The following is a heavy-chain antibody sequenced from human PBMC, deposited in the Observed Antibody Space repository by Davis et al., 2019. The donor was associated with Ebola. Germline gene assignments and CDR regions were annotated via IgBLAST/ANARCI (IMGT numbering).Heavy chain of an antibody. CDR2: FGTGGDT. Sequence: GGSLRLSCETSGFIFRNYVMSWVRPAPGKGLGWVSTFGTGGDTYYADSVKGRFAISRDNSRGTLYLQMNSLRVEDTAIYYCVKDSSNIWFDIWGQGTLVTVSS. D-gene: IGHD2/OR15-2a*01. V-gene: IGHV3-23*01. J-gene: IGHJ3*02. CDR1: GFIFRNYV. CDR3: VKDSSNIWFDI.